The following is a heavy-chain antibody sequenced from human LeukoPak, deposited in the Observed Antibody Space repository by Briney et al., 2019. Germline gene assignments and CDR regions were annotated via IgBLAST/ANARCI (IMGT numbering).Heavy chain of an antibody. Sequence: SETLSLACAVYGGSFSGYYWSCIRPPPGRGLECVGNIYYSGSTNYNSSLKSRVTISVDTSKNQISLELRSVTAADTAVYYCARKGVSDLYYCDSWGEGTLVTVSS. J-gene: IGHJ4*02. CDR1: GGSFSGYY. V-gene: IGHV4-59*08. CDR2: IYYSGST. D-gene: IGHD3-16*01. CDR3: ARKGVSDLYYCDS.